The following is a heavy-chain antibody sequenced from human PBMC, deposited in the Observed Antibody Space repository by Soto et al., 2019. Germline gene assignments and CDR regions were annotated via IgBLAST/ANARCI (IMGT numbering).Heavy chain of an antibody. J-gene: IGHJ4*02. CDR3: ERSGSESYYDY. Sequence: GGSLRLSCAASGFTFSSYAMNWVRQAPGKGLEWVSTISGSGGSTYYADSVKGRFTISRDNSKNTLYLQMNSLRAEDTAVYYCERSGSESYYDYWGQGTLVTVSS. CDR2: ISGSGGST. D-gene: IGHD3-10*01. V-gene: IGHV3-23*01. CDR1: GFTFSSYA.